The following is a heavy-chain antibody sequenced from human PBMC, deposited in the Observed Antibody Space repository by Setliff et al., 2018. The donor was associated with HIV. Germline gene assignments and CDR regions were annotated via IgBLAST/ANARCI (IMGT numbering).Heavy chain of an antibody. V-gene: IGHV4-39*01. CDR1: GVSIISTYYS. CDR3: ARHGAGGDYHYYYRDV. J-gene: IGHJ6*03. Sequence: SETLSLTCTASGVSIISTYYSWGWVRQPPGKGLEYIGNIYTSGHTYYSPSRSSRVTISVDTSKSQVSLKLDSVTAADTAVYYCARHGAGGDYHYYYRDVWGKGTTVTV. D-gene: IGHD1-26*01. CDR2: IYTSGHT.